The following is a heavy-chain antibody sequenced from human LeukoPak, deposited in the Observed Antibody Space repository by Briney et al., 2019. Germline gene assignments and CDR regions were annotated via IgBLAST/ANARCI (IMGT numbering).Heavy chain of an antibody. D-gene: IGHD7-27*01. Sequence: GGSLRLSCAASGFTFSSYWMSWVRQAPGKELEWVANIKQDGSEKQYVDSVKGRFAISRDNAENSLYLQMHSLKAEDTAVYYCGRFTRSGDSVYWGQGTLVTVSS. CDR2: IKQDGSEK. CDR3: GRFTRSGDSVY. CDR1: GFTFSSYW. V-gene: IGHV3-7*04. J-gene: IGHJ4*02.